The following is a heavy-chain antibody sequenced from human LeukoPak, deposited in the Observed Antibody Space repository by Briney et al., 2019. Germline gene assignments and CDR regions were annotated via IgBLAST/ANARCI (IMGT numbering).Heavy chain of an antibody. CDR1: GGTFSSYA. J-gene: IGHJ4*02. D-gene: IGHD1-26*01. Sequence: ASVKVSCKASGGTFSSYAISWVRQAPGQGLEWMGGIIPIFGTANYAQKFQGRVTITADESTSTAYMELSSLRSEDTAVYYCVYSGSYSTLTFDYWGQGTLVTVSS. CDR2: IIPIFGTA. CDR3: VYSGSYSTLTFDY. V-gene: IGHV1-69*13.